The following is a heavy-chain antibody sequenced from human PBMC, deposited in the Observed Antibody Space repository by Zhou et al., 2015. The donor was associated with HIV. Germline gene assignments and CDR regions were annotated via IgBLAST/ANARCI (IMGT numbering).Heavy chain of an antibody. CDR1: GGTFSSYA. CDR3: ARYRVRELRRGHSGAFDI. D-gene: IGHD1-26*01. CDR2: IIPIFGTA. V-gene: IGHV1-69*01. Sequence: QVQLVQSGAEVKKPGSSVKVSCKASGGTFSSYAISWVRQAPGQGLEWMGGIIPIFGTANYAQKFQGRVTITADESTSTAYMELSSLRSEDTAVYYCARYRVRELRRGHSGAFDIWGQGTMVTVSS. J-gene: IGHJ3*02.